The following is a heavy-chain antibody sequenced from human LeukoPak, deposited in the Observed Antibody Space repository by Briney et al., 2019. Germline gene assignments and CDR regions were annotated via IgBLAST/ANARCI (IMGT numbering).Heavy chain of an antibody. CDR1: GYTFTGYY. V-gene: IGHV1-2*02. J-gene: IGHJ5*02. CDR2: INPNSGGT. Sequence: GASVKVSCKASGYTFTGYYMHWVRQAPGQGFEWMGWINPNSGGTNYAQKFQGRVTMTRDTSISTAYMELSRLRSDDTAVYYCAREKDYDSSGYQGWFDPWGQGTLVTVSS. CDR3: AREKDYDSSGYQGWFDP. D-gene: IGHD3-22*01.